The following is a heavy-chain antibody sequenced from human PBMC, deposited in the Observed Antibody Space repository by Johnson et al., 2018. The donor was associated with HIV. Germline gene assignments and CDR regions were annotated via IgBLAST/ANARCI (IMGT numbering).Heavy chain of an antibody. D-gene: IGHD1-14*01. CDR3: TRAEWHDAFDI. J-gene: IGHJ3*02. V-gene: IGHV3-15*01. Sequence: VQLVESGGDLVEPGESLRLSCVASGFTFSNAWMHWVRQAPGKGLEWVGRIKSKTDGGTIDYAAPVKGRFTISRDDSKSIAYLQMNSLKTEDTAVYYCTRAEWHDAFDIWGQGTMVTVSS. CDR2: IKSKTDGGTI. CDR1: GFTFSNAW.